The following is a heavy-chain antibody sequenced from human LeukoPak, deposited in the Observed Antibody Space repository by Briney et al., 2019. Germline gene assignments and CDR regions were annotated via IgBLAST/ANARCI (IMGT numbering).Heavy chain of an antibody. Sequence: LSLTCTVSGGSISSGGYYWSWVRQAPGKGLEWVSAISGSGGSTYYADSVKGRFTISRDNSKNTLYLQMNSLRAEDTAVYYCATNRIYDSSGYYYDYYYGMDVWGQGTTVTVSS. J-gene: IGHJ6*02. CDR1: GGSISSGGYY. CDR3: ATNRIYDSSGYYYDYYYGMDV. CDR2: ISGSGGST. D-gene: IGHD3-22*01. V-gene: IGHV3-23*01.